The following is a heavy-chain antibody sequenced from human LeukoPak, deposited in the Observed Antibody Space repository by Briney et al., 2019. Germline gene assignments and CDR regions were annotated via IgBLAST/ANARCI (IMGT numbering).Heavy chain of an antibody. J-gene: IGHJ4*02. CDR3: AKDRGYNSGRGPIDY. V-gene: IGHV3-30*18. CDR1: GFTFSSYG. Sequence: GGSLRLSCAASGFTFSSYGMHWVRQAPGKGLEWVAVISYDGTNKYYADSVKGRFTISRDNSKNTLYLQMNSLRAEDTAVFYCAKDRGYNSGRGPIDYWGQGTLVTVSS. D-gene: IGHD6-19*01. CDR2: ISYDGTNK.